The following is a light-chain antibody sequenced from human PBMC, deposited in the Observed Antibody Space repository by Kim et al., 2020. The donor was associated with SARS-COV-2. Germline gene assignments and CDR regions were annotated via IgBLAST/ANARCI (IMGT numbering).Light chain of an antibody. Sequence: PGESATLSCSATHDISNNLAWYQQNPDQAPSLLIFGASTRAAGIPGRFTGSGSGTEFNLTISSLQSEDFAVYYCQHYHNWPPWTFGQGTKVDIK. CDR2: GAS. J-gene: IGKJ1*01. CDR3: QHYHNWPPWT. CDR1: HDISNN. V-gene: IGKV3-15*01.